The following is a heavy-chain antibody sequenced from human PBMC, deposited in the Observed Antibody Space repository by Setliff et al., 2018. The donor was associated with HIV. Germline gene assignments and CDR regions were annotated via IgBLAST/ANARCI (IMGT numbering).Heavy chain of an antibody. D-gene: IGHD2-15*01. J-gene: IGHJ4*01. CDR2: VDPADGEI. CDR3: ATSRYCSGGSCPGDF. Sequence: ASVKVSCKASGYTFTDHDIHWVHQAPGKGLEWMGRVDPADGEIRYAEKFQGRVIIIADTSTHTAYMELSSLRSEDTAIYYCATSRYCSGGSCPGDFWGHGTLVTVSS. V-gene: IGHV1-69-2*01. CDR1: GYTFTDHD.